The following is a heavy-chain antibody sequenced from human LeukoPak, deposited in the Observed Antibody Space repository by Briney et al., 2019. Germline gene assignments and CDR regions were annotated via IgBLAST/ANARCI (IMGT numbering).Heavy chain of an antibody. Sequence: GASVKVSCKASVYTFTSYYMHWVRQAPGQGLEWMGIINPSGGSTSYAQKFQGRVTMTRDTSTSTVYMELSSLRSEDTAVYYCARDVGARAFDYWGQGTLVTVSS. D-gene: IGHD1-26*01. CDR1: VYTFTSYY. CDR2: INPSGGST. CDR3: ARDVGARAFDY. V-gene: IGHV1-46*01. J-gene: IGHJ4*02.